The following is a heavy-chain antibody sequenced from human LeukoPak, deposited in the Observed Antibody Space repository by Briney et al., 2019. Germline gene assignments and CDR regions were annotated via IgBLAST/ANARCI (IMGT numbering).Heavy chain of an antibody. Sequence: GGSLRLSCAASGFTFDDYAMHWVRQAPGKGLEWVSGISWNSGSIGYADSVKGRFTISRGNAKNSLYLQMNSLRAEDMALYYCEKDILDYGGKRVGAFDIWGQGTMVTVSS. J-gene: IGHJ3*02. CDR1: GFTFDDYA. CDR2: ISWNSGSI. V-gene: IGHV3-9*03. D-gene: IGHD4-23*01. CDR3: EKDILDYGGKRVGAFDI.